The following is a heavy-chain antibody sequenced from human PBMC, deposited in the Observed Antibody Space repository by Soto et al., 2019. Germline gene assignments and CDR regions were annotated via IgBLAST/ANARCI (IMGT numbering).Heavy chain of an antibody. CDR3: AKGSYYASWIYYNHLDY. Sequence: GGSLRLSCVASGFTFSSYAMSWVRQAPGKGLEWVSGITASGGGTYYADSVKGHFTISRDNSKNTVYVQMNSLRAEDTAVYYCAKGSYYASWIYYNHLDYWGQGTVVTVSS. CDR2: ITASGGGT. V-gene: IGHV3-23*01. D-gene: IGHD3-10*01. J-gene: IGHJ4*02. CDR1: GFTFSSYA.